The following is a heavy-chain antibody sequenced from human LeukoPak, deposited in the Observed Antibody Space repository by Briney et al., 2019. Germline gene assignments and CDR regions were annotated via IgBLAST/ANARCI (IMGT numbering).Heavy chain of an antibody. CDR1: GTSISSYY. D-gene: IGHD4-23*01. CDR3: ARHDYGGNHYYYGMDV. Sequence: SETLSLTCTVSGTSISSYYWSWIRQRPGKGLDWIGYIYYSGSTNYNPSLKSRVTISVDTSKTQFSLKLSSVTAADTAVYFCARHDYGGNHYYYGMDVWGQGTTVTVSS. CDR2: IYYSGST. V-gene: IGHV4-59*08. J-gene: IGHJ6*02.